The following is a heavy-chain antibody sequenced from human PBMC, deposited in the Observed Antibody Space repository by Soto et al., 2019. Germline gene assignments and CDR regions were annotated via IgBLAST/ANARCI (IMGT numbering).Heavy chain of an antibody. J-gene: IGHJ6*02. D-gene: IGHD2-8*01. CDR3: ASQAFLGYCTNGVCYGYYYGMDV. Sequence: QVQLVESGGGVVQPGRSLRLSCAASGFTFSSYAMHWVRQAPGKGLEWVAVISYDGSNKYYADSVKGRFTISRDNSKNTLDLQLNSLRAEDTAVYYCASQAFLGYCTNGVCYGYYYGMDVWGQGTTVTVSS. CDR2: ISYDGSNK. CDR1: GFTFSSYA. V-gene: IGHV3-30-3*01.